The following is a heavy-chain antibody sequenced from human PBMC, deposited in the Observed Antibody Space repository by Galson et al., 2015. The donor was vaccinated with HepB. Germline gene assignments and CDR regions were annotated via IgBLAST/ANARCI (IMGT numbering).Heavy chain of an antibody. V-gene: IGHV3-21*01. CDR3: ARDLPNWDGGY. J-gene: IGHJ4*02. D-gene: IGHD7-27*01. Sequence: SLRLSCAASGFTFSSYSMNWVRQAPGRGLEWVSSISSSSSYIYYADSVKGRFTISRDNAKKSLYLQMNSLRAEDTAVYYCARDLPNWDGGYWGQGTLVTVSS. CDR2: ISSSSSYI. CDR1: GFTFSSYS.